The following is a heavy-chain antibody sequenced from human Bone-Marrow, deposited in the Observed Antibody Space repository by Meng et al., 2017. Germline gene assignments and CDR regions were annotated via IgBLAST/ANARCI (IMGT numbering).Heavy chain of an antibody. CDR3: ARDAGRAAGPR. V-gene: IGHV1-2*06. CDR2: IDCNNGGA. J-gene: IGHJ4*02. Sequence: QLGQSGGEVKQPGASVRVSCKASGYTFTGYYIHWVRQAPGQGLEWLGRIDCNNGGAIYAQKFQDRVTMTRDTSITTAYMDLSRLTSDDTAVYYCARDAGRAAGPRWGQGTLVTVSS. CDR1: GYTFTGYY. D-gene: IGHD6-13*01.